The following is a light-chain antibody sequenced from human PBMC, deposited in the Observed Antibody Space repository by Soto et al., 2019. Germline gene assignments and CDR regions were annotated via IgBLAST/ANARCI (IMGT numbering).Light chain of an antibody. CDR2: HAS. CDR1: QSVSNTY. Sequence: EIVLTQSPGTLSLSPGERATLSCRTSQSVSNTYLAWYQQKPGQAPRLLIYHASRRATGIPGRFSGSGSGTDFTLTISRLEPEDFAVYYCQQYGTSPPVYAFGQGTKLEI. J-gene: IGKJ2*01. V-gene: IGKV3-20*01. CDR3: QQYGTSPPVYA.